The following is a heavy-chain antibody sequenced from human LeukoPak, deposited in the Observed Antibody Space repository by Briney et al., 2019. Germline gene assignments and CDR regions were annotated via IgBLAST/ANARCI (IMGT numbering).Heavy chain of an antibody. V-gene: IGHV3-30*02. CDR3: SKDRGVFGVAYSLDY. D-gene: IGHD3-3*01. CDR1: GFTFSSYW. CDR2: IRYDGINE. Sequence: PGGSLRLSCAASGFTFSSYWMSWVRQAPGKGLDWVAYIRYDGINEYYADSVKGRFTIPRDLSKNTLFLQMNSLRPEDTAVYYCSKDRGVFGVAYSLDYWGQGTLVTVSS. J-gene: IGHJ4*02.